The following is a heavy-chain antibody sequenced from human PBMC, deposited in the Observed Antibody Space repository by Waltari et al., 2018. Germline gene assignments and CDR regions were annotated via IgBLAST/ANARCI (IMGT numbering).Heavy chain of an antibody. CDR1: GYTFTSYD. V-gene: IGHV1-8*01. J-gene: IGHJ6*02. CDR3: ARGNGDYAPYYYGMDV. D-gene: IGHD4-17*01. Sequence: QVQLVQSGAEVKKPGASVKVSCKASGYTFTSYDINWVRPATGQGLEWMGWMNPNSGNTGYAQKFQGRVTMTRNTSISTAYMELSSLRSEDTAVYYCARGNGDYAPYYYGMDVWGQGTTVTVSS. CDR2: MNPNSGNT.